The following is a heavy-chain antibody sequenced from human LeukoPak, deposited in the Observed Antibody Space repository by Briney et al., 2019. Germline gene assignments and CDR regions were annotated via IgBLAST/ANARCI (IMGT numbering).Heavy chain of an antibody. CDR1: GGSISWSSYY. J-gene: IGHJ5*02. CDR3: AGLGYSSGWVNWFDP. CDR2: MYYSGST. Sequence: SETLSLTCTVSGGSISWSSYYWGWIRQPPGKGLEWIGSMYYSGSTYYNPSLKSRVTISVDTSKNQFSLKLSSVTAADTAVYHCAGLGYSSGWVNWFDPWGQGTLVTVSS. D-gene: IGHD6-19*01. V-gene: IGHV4-39*01.